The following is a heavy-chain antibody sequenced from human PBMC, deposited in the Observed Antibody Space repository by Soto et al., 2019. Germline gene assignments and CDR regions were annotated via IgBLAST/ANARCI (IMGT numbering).Heavy chain of an antibody. CDR1: GGSFSGYY. V-gene: IGHV4-34*01. J-gene: IGHJ4*02. D-gene: IGHD4-17*01. Sequence: SETLSLTCAVYGGSFSGYYWSWIRQPPGKGLEWIGEINHSGSTNYNPSLKSRVTISVDTSKNQFSLKLSSVTAADTAVYYCARGAGGTLTTVTFDYWGQGTMVTVSS. CDR2: INHSGST. CDR3: ARGAGGTLTTVTFDY.